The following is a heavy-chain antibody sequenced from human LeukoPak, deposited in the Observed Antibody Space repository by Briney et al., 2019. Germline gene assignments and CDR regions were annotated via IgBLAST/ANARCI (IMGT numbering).Heavy chain of an antibody. J-gene: IGHJ6*03. CDR2: IRSKANSYAT. Sequence: GGSLRLSCAASGFTFSGSDMHWVRQASGKGPEWVARIRSKANSYATIYAASVKGRFTISRDDSKNTAYLQMNSLKTEDTAVYYCTKGLLGHDSFYYYMDVWGKGTTVTVSS. V-gene: IGHV3-73*01. CDR3: TKGLLGHDSFYYYMDV. CDR1: GFTFSGSD. D-gene: IGHD2-15*01.